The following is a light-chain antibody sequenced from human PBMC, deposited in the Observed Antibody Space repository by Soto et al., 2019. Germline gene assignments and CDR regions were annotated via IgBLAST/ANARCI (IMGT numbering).Light chain of an antibody. CDR3: SSYAGSSNG. CDR1: ANDVGNYNF. CDR2: EVT. V-gene: IGLV2-8*01. Sequence: QSALTQTPSASGSPGQSVTISCTGTANDVGNYNFVSWYQQHPGKAPKLIIYEVTKRPSGVPARFSGSKSGNAASLTVSGLQAEDEADYYCSSYAGSSNGFGTGTKVTGL. J-gene: IGLJ1*01.